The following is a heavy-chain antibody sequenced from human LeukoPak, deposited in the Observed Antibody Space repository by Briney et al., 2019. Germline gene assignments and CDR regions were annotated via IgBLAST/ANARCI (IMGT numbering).Heavy chain of an antibody. CDR1: GFTFSSYS. CDR2: ISSSSSTI. CDR3: SGYYLRPFDY. V-gene: IGHV3-48*01. J-gene: IGHJ4*02. D-gene: IGHD3-22*01. Sequence: PGGSLRLSCAASGFTFSSYSMNWVRQAPGKGLEWVSYISSSSSTIYYADSVKGRFTISRDNAKNSLYLQMNSLRAEDTAVYDSSGYYLRPFDYWGQGTLVTVSS.